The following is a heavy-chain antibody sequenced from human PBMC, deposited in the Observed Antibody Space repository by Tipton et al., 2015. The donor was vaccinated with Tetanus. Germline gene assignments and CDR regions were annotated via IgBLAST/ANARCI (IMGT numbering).Heavy chain of an antibody. CDR1: GGSVSSGSYY. V-gene: IGHV4-61*01. Sequence: TLSLTCTVSGGSVSSGSYYWAWIRQPPGKGLEYIGYILYGGSTHYSPSLKSRVTVSADPSKNQFSLKLSSVTAADTAVYYCARIHDLWSGYFDFWGQGTLVTVSS. CDR2: ILYGGST. J-gene: IGHJ4*02. D-gene: IGHD3-3*01. CDR3: ARIHDLWSGYFDF.